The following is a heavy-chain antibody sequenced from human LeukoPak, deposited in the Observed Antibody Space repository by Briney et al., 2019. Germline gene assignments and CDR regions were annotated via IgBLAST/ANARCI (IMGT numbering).Heavy chain of an antibody. CDR3: ASGSGSYYFGGPGY. J-gene: IGHJ4*02. CDR1: GGSISSYY. Sequence: SETLSLTCTVSGGSISSYYWSWIRQPPGKGLEWIGYIYYSGSTNYNPSLKSRVTISVDTSKNQFSLKLSSVTAADTAVYYCASGSGSYYFGGPGYWGQGTLVTVSS. D-gene: IGHD1-26*01. CDR2: IYYSGST. V-gene: IGHV4-59*01.